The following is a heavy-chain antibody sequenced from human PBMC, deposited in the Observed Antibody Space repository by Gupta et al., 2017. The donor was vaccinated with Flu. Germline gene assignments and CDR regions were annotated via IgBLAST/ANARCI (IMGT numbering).Heavy chain of an antibody. CDR2: ISHNSNPI. Sequence: QAPHKGLEWVAFISHNSNPIYYADSVKGRFTISRDNSKNSLYLEMNSLRPEDTSVYYCAKVNMKYVANMNHYDMDVWGHGTTVTASS. J-gene: IGHJ6*02. V-gene: IGHV3-30*02. CDR3: AKVNMKYVANMNHYDMDV. D-gene: IGHD3-22*01.